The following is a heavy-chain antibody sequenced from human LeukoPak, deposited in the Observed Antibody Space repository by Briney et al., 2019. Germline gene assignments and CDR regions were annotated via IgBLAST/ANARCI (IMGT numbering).Heavy chain of an antibody. Sequence: GGSLRLSCAASGFTFSSYWMHWVRQAPGKGLVWVSRINSDGSSTSYADSVKGRFTISRDNAKNTLYLQMNSLRAEDTALYYCARADSARGASIVGATDYWGQGTLVTVSS. D-gene: IGHD1-26*01. CDR1: GFTFSSYW. J-gene: IGHJ4*02. CDR3: ARADSARGASIVGATDY. CDR2: INSDGSST. V-gene: IGHV3-74*01.